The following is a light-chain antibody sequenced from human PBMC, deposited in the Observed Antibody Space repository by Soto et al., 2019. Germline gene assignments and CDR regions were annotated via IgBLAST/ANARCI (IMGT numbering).Light chain of an antibody. CDR1: QSISSW. CDR2: DAS. J-gene: IGKJ4*01. CDR3: QQDNSYPLT. Sequence: DIQMTQSPSTLSASVGDRVTITGRASQSISSWLAWYQQKPGKAPTLLIYDASSLESGVPSRFSGSGSGTEFTLTISSLQPDDFATYYCQQDNSYPLTFGGGTKVEIK. V-gene: IGKV1-5*01.